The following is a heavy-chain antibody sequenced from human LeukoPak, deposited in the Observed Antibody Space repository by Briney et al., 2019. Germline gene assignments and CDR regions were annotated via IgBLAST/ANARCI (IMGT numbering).Heavy chain of an antibody. CDR2: ISWHGETT. D-gene: IGHD5-18*01. CDR3: ARDIIQLWSPPFDY. Sequence: GGSLRISCAASGFPFDDYGMVWVRQAPGKGLEWVSFISWHGETTYYSDSVKGRFTISRDSSKNSLYLQMNSLRAEDTAVYYCARDIIQLWSPPFDYWGQGTLVTVSS. J-gene: IGHJ4*02. CDR1: GFPFDDYG. V-gene: IGHV3-43D*03.